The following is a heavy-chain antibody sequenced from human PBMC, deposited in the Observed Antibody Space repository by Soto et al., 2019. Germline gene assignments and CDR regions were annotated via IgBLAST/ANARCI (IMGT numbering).Heavy chain of an antibody. CDR1: GGTFSSYA. J-gene: IGHJ6*02. CDR2: IIPIFGTA. V-gene: IGHV1-69*13. CDR3: ARDPSYSSSSPGMDV. Sequence: GASVKVSCKASGGTFSSYAISWVRQAPGQGLEWMGGIIPIFGTANYAQKFQGRVTITADESTSTAYMELSSLRSEDTAVYYCARDPSYSSSSPGMDVWGQGTTVTVSS. D-gene: IGHD6-6*01.